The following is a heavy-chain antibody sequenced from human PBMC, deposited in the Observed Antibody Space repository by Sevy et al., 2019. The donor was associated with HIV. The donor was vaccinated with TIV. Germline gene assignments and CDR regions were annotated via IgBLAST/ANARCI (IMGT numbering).Heavy chain of an antibody. CDR2: IYYSGST. J-gene: IGHJ6*02. CDR1: GGSISSGGYY. CDR3: ARGGGYYYYGMDV. D-gene: IGHD3-16*01. Sequence: SETLSLTCTVSGGSISSGGYYWSWIRQHPGKGLEWIGYIYYSGSTYYNPSLKSRVTISVDTSKNQFSLKLSSVTAADTAVYYWARGGGYYYYGMDVWGQGTTVTVSS. V-gene: IGHV4-31*03.